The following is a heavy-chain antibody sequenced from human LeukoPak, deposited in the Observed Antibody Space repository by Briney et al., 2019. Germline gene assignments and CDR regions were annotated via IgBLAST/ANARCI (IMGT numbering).Heavy chain of an antibody. V-gene: IGHV1-18*01. CDR1: GYTFTSYG. J-gene: IGHJ6*02. Sequence: ASVKVSCKASGYTFTSYGISWVRQAPGQGLEWMGWISAYNGNTNYAQKLQGRVTMTTDTSTSTAYMELSSLRSEDTAVYYCARVGRSGNWNLGYYYGMDVWGQGTTVTVSS. CDR2: ISAYNGNT. D-gene: IGHD1-7*01. CDR3: ARVGRSGNWNLGYYYGMDV.